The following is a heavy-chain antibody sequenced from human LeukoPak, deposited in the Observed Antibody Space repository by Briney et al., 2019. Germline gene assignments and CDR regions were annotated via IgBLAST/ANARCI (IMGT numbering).Heavy chain of an antibody. D-gene: IGHD6-19*01. CDR2: ISGSGGST. V-gene: IGHV3-23*01. CDR1: GFTFSSYA. Sequence: GGPLRLSCAASGFTFSSYAMSWVRQAPGKGLEWVSAISGSGGSTYYADSVKGRFTISRDNSKNTLYLQMNSLRAEDTAVYYCAKWFGDQGYGQWLADYWGQGTLVTVSS. CDR3: AKWFGDQGYGQWLADY. J-gene: IGHJ4*02.